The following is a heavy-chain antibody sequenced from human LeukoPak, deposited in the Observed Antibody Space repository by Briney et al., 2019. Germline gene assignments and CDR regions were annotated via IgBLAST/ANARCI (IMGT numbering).Heavy chain of an antibody. J-gene: IGHJ6*03. Sequence: PGGSLRLSCAASGFTFSSYGMHWVRQAPGKGLEWVAVIWYDGSNKYYADSVKGRFTISRDNSKNTLYLLMNSLRAEDTAVYYCARGSEIDYMDVWGKGTTVTVSS. D-gene: IGHD2-21*01. CDR3: ARGSEIDYMDV. V-gene: IGHV3-33*01. CDR2: IWYDGSNK. CDR1: GFTFSSYG.